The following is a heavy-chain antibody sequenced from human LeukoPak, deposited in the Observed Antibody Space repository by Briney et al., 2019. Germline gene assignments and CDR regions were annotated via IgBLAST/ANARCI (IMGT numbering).Heavy chain of an antibody. CDR2: ISWNSGSI. V-gene: IGHV3-9*01. D-gene: IGHD1-26*01. CDR1: GFTFYDFA. Sequence: GGSLRLSFADSGFTFYDFALHWVRQAPGKGLEWGSGISWNSGSIGYADSVKGRFTISRDNAKNSLYLQMNSLRAEDTALYYCAKDGGSYNLYAFNIWGQGTMVTVSS. CDR3: AKDGGSYNLYAFNI. J-gene: IGHJ3*02.